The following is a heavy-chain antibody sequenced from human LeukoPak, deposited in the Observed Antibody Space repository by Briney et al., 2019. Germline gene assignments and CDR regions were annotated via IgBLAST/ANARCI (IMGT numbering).Heavy chain of an antibody. Sequence: SVKVSCKASGGTFSSYAISWVRQAPGQGLEWMGRIIPIFGTENYAQKFQGRVTITTDESTSTAYMELSSLRSEDTAVYYCARDPGGVVAATPYYFDYWGQGTLVTVSS. V-gene: IGHV1-69*05. J-gene: IGHJ4*02. CDR2: IIPIFGTE. CDR1: GGTFSSYA. D-gene: IGHD2-15*01. CDR3: ARDPGGVVAATPYYFDY.